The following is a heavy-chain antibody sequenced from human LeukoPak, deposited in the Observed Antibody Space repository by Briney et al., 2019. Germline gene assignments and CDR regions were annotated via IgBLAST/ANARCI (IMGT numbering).Heavy chain of an antibody. J-gene: IGHJ4*02. CDR3: ARVQGLSSRPFDY. V-gene: IGHV4-31*03. CDR1: GGSISSGGYY. CDR2: IYYRGGST. D-gene: IGHD3-10*01. Sequence: SETLSLTCTASGGSISSGGYYWSWIRQHPGKGLEWIGYIYYRGGSTYYNPSLTSRVTISVDTSKNQFSLKLSSVTAADTAVYYCARVQGLSSRPFDYWGQGTLVTVSS.